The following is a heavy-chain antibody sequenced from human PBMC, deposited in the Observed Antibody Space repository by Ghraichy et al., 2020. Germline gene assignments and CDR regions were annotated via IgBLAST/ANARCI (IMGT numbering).Heavy chain of an antibody. D-gene: IGHD6-13*01. CDR2: INHSGST. CDR1: GGSFSGYY. J-gene: IGHJ6*02. CDR3: ARPGIAAAGTDYYYGMDV. V-gene: IGHV4-34*01. Sequence: SETLSLTCAVYGGSFSGYYWSWIRQPPGKGLEWIGEINHSGSTNYNPSLKSRVTISVDTSKNQFSLKLSSVTAADTAVYYCARPGIAAAGTDYYYGMDVWGQGTTVTVSS.